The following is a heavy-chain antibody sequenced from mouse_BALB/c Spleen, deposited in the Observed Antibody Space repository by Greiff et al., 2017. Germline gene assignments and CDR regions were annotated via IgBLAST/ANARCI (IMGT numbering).Heavy chain of an antibody. V-gene: IGHV5-4*02. CDR1: GFTFSDYY. CDR2: ISDGGSYT. Sequence: EVKLVESGGGLVKPGGSLKLSCAASGFTFSDYYMYWVRQTPEKRLEWVATISDGGSYTYYPDSVKGRFTISRDNAKNNLYLQMSSLKSEDTAMYYCAQGTARATGAMDYWGQGTSVTVSS. D-gene: IGHD3-2*01. J-gene: IGHJ4*01. CDR3: AQGTARATGAMDY.